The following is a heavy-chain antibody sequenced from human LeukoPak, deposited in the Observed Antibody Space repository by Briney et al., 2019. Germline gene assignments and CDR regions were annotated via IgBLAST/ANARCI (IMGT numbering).Heavy chain of an antibody. CDR3: ARDRTYGGNSGFDY. D-gene: IGHD4-23*01. CDR1: GGSITNYY. Sequence: PSETLSLTCTVSGGSITNYYWSWVRQPAGKGLEWVGRIYTTGTTTYNPSLKSRVTMSVDTSKNQFSLNLTSVTAADTAVYYCARDRTYGGNSGFDYWGQGTLVPVSS. CDR2: IYTTGTT. J-gene: IGHJ4*02. V-gene: IGHV4-4*07.